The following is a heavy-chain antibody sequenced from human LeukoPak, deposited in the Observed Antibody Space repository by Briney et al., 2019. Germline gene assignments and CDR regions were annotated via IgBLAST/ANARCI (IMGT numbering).Heavy chain of an antibody. D-gene: IGHD2-15*01. Sequence: GGSLRLSCAASGFTFSSYSMNWVRQAPGKGLEWVSSISSSSSYIYCADSLKGRFTISRDNAKNSLYLQMNSLRAEDTAVYYCARDPLGYCSGGSCYYYYMDVWGKGTTVTVSS. CDR3: ARDPLGYCSGGSCYYYYMDV. J-gene: IGHJ6*03. CDR2: ISSSSSYI. V-gene: IGHV3-21*01. CDR1: GFTFSSYS.